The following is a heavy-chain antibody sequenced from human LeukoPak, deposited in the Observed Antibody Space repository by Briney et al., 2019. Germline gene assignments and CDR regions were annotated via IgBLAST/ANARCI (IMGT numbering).Heavy chain of an antibody. CDR3: ARGPAATYNWFDP. J-gene: IGHJ5*02. D-gene: IGHD2-2*01. CDR2: INPNSGGT. Sequence: ASVKVSCKASGYTSTGYYMHWVRQAPGQGLEWMGWINPNSGGTNYAQKFQGRVTMTRDTSISTAYMELSRLRSDDTAVYYCARGPAATYNWFDPWGQGTLVTVSS. V-gene: IGHV1-2*02. CDR1: GYTSTGYY.